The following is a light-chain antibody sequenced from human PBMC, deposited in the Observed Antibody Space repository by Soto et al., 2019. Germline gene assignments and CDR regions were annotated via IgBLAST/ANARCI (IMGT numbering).Light chain of an antibody. CDR2: TAS. CDR3: QQSYTTTFT. J-gene: IGKJ3*01. CDR1: PSIGIY. Sequence: DIQMTQSPSSLSASVGDRVTVTCRASPSIGIYLNWYQHKPGKAPKLLIYTASKLQSGVPSRFSGSGSGTDFTLTITNLQPEDFATYYCQQSYTTTFTFGPGTKVDVK. V-gene: IGKV1-39*01.